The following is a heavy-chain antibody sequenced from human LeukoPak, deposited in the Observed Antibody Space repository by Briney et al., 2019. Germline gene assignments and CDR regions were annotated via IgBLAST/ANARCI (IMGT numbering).Heavy chain of an antibody. CDR1: GGSISNYY. CDR3: ARGYSSGLYFDY. J-gene: IGHJ4*02. D-gene: IGHD6-19*01. V-gene: IGHV4-59*01. CDR2: IYYSGST. Sequence: PSETLSLTCTVSGGSISNYYWSWVRRPPGKGLEWIGFIYYSGSTNYNPSLKSRVTTSVDTSKNQFSLKLSSVTAADTAVYYCARGYSSGLYFDYWGQGTLVTVSS.